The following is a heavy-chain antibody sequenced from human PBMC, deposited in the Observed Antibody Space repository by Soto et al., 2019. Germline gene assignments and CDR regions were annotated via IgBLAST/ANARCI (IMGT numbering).Heavy chain of an antibody. CDR3: ARETEY. Sequence: DVQLLETGGGLIQPGGSLRLSCAASGFTVSSKYMSWVRQAPGKGLEWVSYISSSSTTIHYADSVKGRFTISRDNAKSSLYLQMNSLRDEDTAVYYCARETEYWGQGILITVSS. CDR1: GFTVSSKY. J-gene: IGHJ4*02. CDR2: ISSSSTTI. D-gene: IGHD6-6*01. V-gene: IGHV3-48*02.